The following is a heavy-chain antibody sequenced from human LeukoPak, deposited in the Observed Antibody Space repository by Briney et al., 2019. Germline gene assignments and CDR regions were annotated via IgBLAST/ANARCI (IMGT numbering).Heavy chain of an antibody. Sequence: SGATQVNPTQTLTLTSTFSGFSLTTDAVVVGWVRQPPGKALEWLTFIYRNDDKLYSPSLNSRLTINKDTSRNQVDLTMPGMDSVDTATYYCVRRTKVTWVDDWGQGTLVTVSS. J-gene: IGHJ4*02. CDR1: GFSLTTDAVV. CDR2: IYRNDDK. V-gene: IGHV2-5*01. D-gene: IGHD4-17*01. CDR3: VRRTKVTWVDD.